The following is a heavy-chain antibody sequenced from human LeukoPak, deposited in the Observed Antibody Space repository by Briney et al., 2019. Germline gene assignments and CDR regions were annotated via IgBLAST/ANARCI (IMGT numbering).Heavy chain of an antibody. CDR2: INHSGST. Sequence: PSETLSLTCAVYGGSFSGYYWSWIRQPPGKGLEWIGEINHSGSTNYNPSLKSRVTISVDTSKNQFSLKLSSVTAADTAVYYCARDRKTATMVLGGTSSYYYYYYMDVWGKGTTVTISS. J-gene: IGHJ6*03. CDR3: ARDRKTATMVLGGTSSYYYYYYMDV. D-gene: IGHD3-10*01. V-gene: IGHV4-34*01. CDR1: GGSFSGYY.